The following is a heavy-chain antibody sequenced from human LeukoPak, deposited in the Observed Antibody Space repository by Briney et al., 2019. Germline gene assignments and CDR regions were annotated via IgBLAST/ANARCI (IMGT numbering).Heavy chain of an antibody. V-gene: IGHV4-4*07. CDR1: GGSISSYY. D-gene: IGHD2-15*01. Sequence: PSETLSLTCTVSGGSISSYYWSWIRQPAGKGLEWIGRIYTSGSTDHNPSLKSRVTISVDKSKNQFSLKLSSVTAADTAVYYCAREQFGRGRDYYYYMDVWGKGTTVTVSS. J-gene: IGHJ6*03. CDR2: IYTSGST. CDR3: AREQFGRGRDYYYYMDV.